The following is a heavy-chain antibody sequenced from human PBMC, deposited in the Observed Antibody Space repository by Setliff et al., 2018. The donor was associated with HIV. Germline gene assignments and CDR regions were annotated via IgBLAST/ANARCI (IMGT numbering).Heavy chain of an antibody. CDR1: GYTFIDYF. V-gene: IGHV1-18*04. CDR2: ISAYNGNT. D-gene: IGHD3-3*01. J-gene: IGHJ4*02. CDR3: ASGPGWSFDY. Sequence: GASVKVSCKASGYTFIDYFMHWVRQAPGQGLEWMGWISAYNGNTNYAQKLQGRVTMTTDTSTSTAYMELRSLRSDDTAVYYCASGPGWSFDYWGQGTLVTVSS.